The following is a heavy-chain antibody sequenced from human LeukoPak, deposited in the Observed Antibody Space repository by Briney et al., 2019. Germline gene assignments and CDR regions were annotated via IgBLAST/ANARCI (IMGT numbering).Heavy chain of an antibody. CDR3: AKGGVATVDYFDY. V-gene: IGHV3-30*18. CDR2: ISYDGRNK. J-gene: IGHJ4*02. D-gene: IGHD5-12*01. Sequence: PGGSLRLSCAASGFTFSSYGMHWVRQAPGKGLEWVAVISYDGRNKYHADSVKGRFTISRDDSKNTVYLQMSSLRAEDTAVYYCAKGGVATVDYFDYWGQGTLVTVSS. CDR1: GFTFSSYG.